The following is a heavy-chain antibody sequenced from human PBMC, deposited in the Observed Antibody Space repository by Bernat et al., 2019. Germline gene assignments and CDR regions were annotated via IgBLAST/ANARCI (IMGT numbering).Heavy chain of an antibody. CDR1: GFTFSSYG. CDR2: IWYDGSNK. CDR3: ARDSGHFDWLLFRDY. J-gene: IGHJ4*02. Sequence: QVQLVESGGGVVQPGRSLRLSCAASGFTFSSYGMHWVRQAPGKGLEWVTVIWYDGSNKYYADSVKGRFTISRDNSKNTLYLQMNSLRAEDTAVYYCARDSGHFDWLLFRDYWGQGTLVTVSS. V-gene: IGHV3-33*01. D-gene: IGHD3-9*01.